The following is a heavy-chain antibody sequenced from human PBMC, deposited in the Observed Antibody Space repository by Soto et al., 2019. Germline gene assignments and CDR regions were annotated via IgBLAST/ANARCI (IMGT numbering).Heavy chain of an antibody. CDR1: GFTVTNNY. Sequence: VQLVESGGGLVQPGGSLRVSCAASGFTVTNNYMSWVRQAPGKGLEWVSVIYSGGTTDYADSVKDRFTISRDNSSNTVYLLMNSWRGDDTSLYCCRRDRSSSWGEYWGPGHLETDSS. J-gene: IGHJ4*01. CDR2: IYSGGTT. V-gene: IGHV3-66*01. CDR3: RRDRSSSWGEY. D-gene: IGHD6-13*01.